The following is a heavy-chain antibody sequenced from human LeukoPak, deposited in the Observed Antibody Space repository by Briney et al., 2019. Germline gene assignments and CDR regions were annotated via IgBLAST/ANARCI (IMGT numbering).Heavy chain of an antibody. CDR1: GGTFSSYA. CDR3: ARDGGSYSADY. Sequence: ASVKVSCKASGGTFSSYAISWVRQAPGQGLEWLGITNPRDDYKNYAQKFQGRITITRDTSTSTVYMDLSSLTSDDTAVYYCARDGGSYSADYWGQGTLVTVSS. V-gene: IGHV1-46*01. D-gene: IGHD1-26*01. J-gene: IGHJ4*02. CDR2: TNPRDDYK.